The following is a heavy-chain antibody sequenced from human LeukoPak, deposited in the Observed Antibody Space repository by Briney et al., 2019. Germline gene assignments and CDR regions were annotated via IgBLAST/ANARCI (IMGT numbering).Heavy chain of an antibody. CDR1: GGSFSGYY. CDR2: INHSGST. CDR3: ARFRAVVPAALVGYYYYGMDV. J-gene: IGHJ6*02. V-gene: IGHV4-34*01. Sequence: SETLSLTCAVYGGSFSGYYWSWIRQPPGKGLEWIGEINHSGSTNYNPSLKSRVTISVDTSKNQFSLKLSSVTAADTAVYYCARFRAVVPAALVGYYYYGMDVWGQGTTVTVSS. D-gene: IGHD2-2*01.